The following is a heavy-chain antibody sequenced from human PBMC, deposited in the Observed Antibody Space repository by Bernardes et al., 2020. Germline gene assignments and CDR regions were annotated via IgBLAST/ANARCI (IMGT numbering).Heavy chain of an antibody. CDR2: ISYDGSNK. CDR3: ARVPQPPLEWLPTITWYGMDV. D-gene: IGHD3-3*01. J-gene: IGHJ6*02. Sequence: SLRLSCAASGFTFSSYAMHWVRQAPGKGLEWVAVISYDGSNKYYADSVKGRFTISRDNSKNTLYLQMNSLRAEDTAVYYCARVPQPPLEWLPTITWYGMDVWGQGTTVTVSS. V-gene: IGHV3-30-3*01. CDR1: GFTFSSYA.